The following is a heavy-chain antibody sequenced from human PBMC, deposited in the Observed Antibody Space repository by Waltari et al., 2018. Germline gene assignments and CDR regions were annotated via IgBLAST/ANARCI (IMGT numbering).Heavy chain of an antibody. J-gene: IGHJ3*02. D-gene: IGHD3-10*01. CDR3: ASTIQGVIRTDDAFDI. Sequence: QVQLQEAVPGPVKPSGTPSLTCAVSGGSSSSSNCWRWVREPPGKGLEWIGEIYHSGGTNYNPSLKSRVTISVDKSKNQFSLKLSSVTAADTAVYYCASTIQGVIRTDDAFDIWGQGTMVTVSS. CDR1: GGSSSSSNC. CDR2: IYHSGGT. V-gene: IGHV4-4*02.